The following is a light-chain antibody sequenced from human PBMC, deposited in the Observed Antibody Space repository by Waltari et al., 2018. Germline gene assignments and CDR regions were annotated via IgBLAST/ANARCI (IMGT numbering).Light chain of an antibody. CDR1: ESISKY. V-gene: IGKV3-20*01. CDR2: HEC. J-gene: IGKJ1*01. Sequence: EIVLTQSPGTLSLSSGERATLSCRASESISKYLAWYQQKPGQAPRLLIYHECSRATGIPYRFSGSGSGTDFSLTISRLEPEDFAVYYCQHYESLPVTFGQGTKVEIK. CDR3: QHYESLPVT.